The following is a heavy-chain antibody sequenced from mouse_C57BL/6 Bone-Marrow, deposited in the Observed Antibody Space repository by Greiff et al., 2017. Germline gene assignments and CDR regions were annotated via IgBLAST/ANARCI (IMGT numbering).Heavy chain of an antibody. CDR2: INPSSGYT. D-gene: IGHD4-1*01. V-gene: IGHV1-4*01. CDR3: ARFTVGRGDY. Sequence: QVQLKESGAELARPGASVKMSCKASGYTFTSYTMHWVKQRPGQGLEWIGYINPSSGYTKYNQKFKDKATLTADKSSSTAYMQLRSLTSEDSAVYYCARFTVGRGDYWGQGTTLTVSS. CDR1: GYTFTSYT. J-gene: IGHJ2*01.